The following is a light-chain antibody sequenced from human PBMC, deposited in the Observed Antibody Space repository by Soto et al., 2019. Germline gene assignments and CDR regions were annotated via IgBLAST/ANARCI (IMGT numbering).Light chain of an antibody. CDR1: QDIRTW. CDR3: QXXNSFPIT. CDR2: GAS. J-gene: IGKJ5*01. V-gene: IGKV1-12*01. Sequence: DIQMTQSPSSVSASVGDRVTITCRASQDIRTWLAWYQQKPGKAPKILIYGASSLQSGVPSRFSGSGSGTYFTLAISSLQPXDLATXXCQXXNSFPITFGQGTRLEIK.